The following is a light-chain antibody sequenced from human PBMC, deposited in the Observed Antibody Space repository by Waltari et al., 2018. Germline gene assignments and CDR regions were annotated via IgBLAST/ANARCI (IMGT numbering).Light chain of an antibody. CDR2: EAS. J-gene: IGKJ1*01. Sequence: DIQMTQSPSTLSSSVGDRVTITCRASQSIRSWLAWYQQKPGKAPKLLIYEASSLESGVPSRFSGGGYGTEFTLTISSLQPDDLATYYCQQYNDYSGTFGRGTKVEIK. V-gene: IGKV1-5*03. CDR1: QSIRSW. CDR3: QQYNDYSGT.